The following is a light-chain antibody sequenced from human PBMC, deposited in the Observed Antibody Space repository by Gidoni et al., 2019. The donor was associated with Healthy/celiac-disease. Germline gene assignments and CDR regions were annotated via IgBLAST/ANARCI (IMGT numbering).Light chain of an antibody. Sequence: SSELTQPPSVSVSPGQTARSTCSGDALPKQYAYWYQQKPGQAPVLVIYKDSERPSGLPERFSGSSSGTTVTLTISGVQAEDEADDYCQSADSSGTYQVFGGGTKLTVL. J-gene: IGLJ3*02. CDR2: KDS. V-gene: IGLV3-25*03. CDR3: QSADSSGTYQV. CDR1: ALPKQY.